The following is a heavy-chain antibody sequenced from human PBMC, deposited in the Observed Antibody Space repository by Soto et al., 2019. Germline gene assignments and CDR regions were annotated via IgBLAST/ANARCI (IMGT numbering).Heavy chain of an antibody. CDR1: GFTFSSYA. V-gene: IGHV3-30-3*01. J-gene: IGHJ4*02. CDR2: ISYDGSNK. Sequence: GGSLRLSCAASGFTFSSYAMHWVRQAPGKGLEWVAVISYDGSNKYYADSVKGRFTISRDNSKNTLYLQMNSLRAEDTAVYYCARDLYLGRGYPTDGFDYRGQGTLVTVSS. CDR3: ARDLYLGRGYPTDGFDY. D-gene: IGHD3-16*01.